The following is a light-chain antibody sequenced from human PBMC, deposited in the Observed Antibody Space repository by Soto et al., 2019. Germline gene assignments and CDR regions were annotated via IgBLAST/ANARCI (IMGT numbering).Light chain of an antibody. CDR3: SSYRTGGSYV. CDR1: SSDVGGYEY. V-gene: IGLV2-14*01. Sequence: QSALTQPASVSGSPGQSITISCTGTSSDVGGYEYVSWYQQYPGKAPKLMIYEVIDRPAGAPRRFSGSKSGNTASLTITGLQAEDEADYYCSSYRTGGSYVFGTGTKV. J-gene: IGLJ1*01. CDR2: EVI.